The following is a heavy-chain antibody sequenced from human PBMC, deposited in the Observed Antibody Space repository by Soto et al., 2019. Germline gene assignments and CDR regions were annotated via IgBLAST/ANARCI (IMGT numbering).Heavy chain of an antibody. CDR2: IYSSGNT. V-gene: IGHV4-4*07. D-gene: IGHD3-3*01. Sequence: TLSLTCSVSGGTISGYYWTWIRQPAGKGLEWIGRIYSSGNTKHNPSLQSRVTMSLDTSNNQFSLRLTSVTAADTAVYYCARGQRFSDWFDPWGQGTLVTVSS. CDR1: GGTISGYY. CDR3: ARGQRFSDWFDP. J-gene: IGHJ5*02.